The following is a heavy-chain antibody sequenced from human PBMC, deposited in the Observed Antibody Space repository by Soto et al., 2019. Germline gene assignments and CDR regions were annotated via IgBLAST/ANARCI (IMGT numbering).Heavy chain of an antibody. J-gene: IGHJ6*02. CDR3: ARLLRHNCYGMDG. V-gene: IGHV4-39*01. Sequence: QLKLKESGPGLVKPSETLSLTCTVSGGSISSSSYYWGRIRQPPGTELEWIGRLSYSGGAYYNPSLKSRLTIAVDRSKNRFCRKLSSVTGADPAVYYCARLLRHNCYGMDGWGQGTTVTVSS. CDR1: GGSISSSSYY. CDR2: LSYSGGA. D-gene: IGHD5-12*01.